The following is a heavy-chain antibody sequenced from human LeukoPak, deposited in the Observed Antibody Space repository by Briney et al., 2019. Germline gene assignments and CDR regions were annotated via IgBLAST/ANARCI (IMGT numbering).Heavy chain of an antibody. CDR2: ISGSGGSV. J-gene: IGHJ4*02. CDR3: AKVKTAVTTHFDY. Sequence: GGSLRLPCAASGFTFSSYAMTWVRQAPGQGLEWVSTISGSGGSVYYADSVKGRFTISRDNSKNTLYLQMNSLRAEDTALYYCAKVKTAVTTHFDYWGQGTLVTVSS. V-gene: IGHV3-23*01. CDR1: GFTFSSYA. D-gene: IGHD4-17*01.